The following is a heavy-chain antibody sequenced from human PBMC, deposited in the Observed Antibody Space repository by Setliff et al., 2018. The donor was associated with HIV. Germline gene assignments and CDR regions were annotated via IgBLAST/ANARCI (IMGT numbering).Heavy chain of an antibody. V-gene: IGHV1-3*01. CDR2: INAGDDNT. D-gene: IGHD6-19*01. CDR3: ARGSCSGCYLSDY. J-gene: IGHJ4*02. CDR1: GYTFSTNA. Sequence: ASVKVSCKAFGYTFSTNAIHWVRQAPGQRLEWMGYINAGDDNTRYSEKFQGRVTITRATSANTAYMELSSLRSEDTAVYYCARGSCSGCYLSDYWGLGILVTVSS.